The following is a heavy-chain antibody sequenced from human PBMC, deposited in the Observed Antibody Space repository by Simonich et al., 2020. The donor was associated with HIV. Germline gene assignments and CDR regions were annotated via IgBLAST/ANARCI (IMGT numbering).Heavy chain of an antibody. J-gene: IGHJ4*02. CDR1: GFTFVDYA. Sequence: EVQLVESGGGLVQPGRSLRLSCAASGFTFVDYAMHWFRQAPGKGLEWVSGISWNSGSIGYADSVKGRFTISRDNAKNSLYLQMNSLRAEDMALYYCAKDRYSSSSGSFDYWGQGTLVTVSS. D-gene: IGHD6-6*01. CDR3: AKDRYSSSSGSFDY. V-gene: IGHV3-9*03. CDR2: ISWNSGSI.